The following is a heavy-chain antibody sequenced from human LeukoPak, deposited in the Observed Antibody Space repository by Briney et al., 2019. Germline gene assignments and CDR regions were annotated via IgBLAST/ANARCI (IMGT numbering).Heavy chain of an antibody. D-gene: IGHD1-26*01. Sequence: GGSLRLSCAASGFTLSSYAMSWVRQAPGKGLEWVSAISGSGGSTYYADSVKGRFTISRDNSKNTLYLQMNSLRAEDTAVYYCAKDHAPYSGSYYRFYPFDYWGQGTLVTVSS. CDR1: GFTLSSYA. CDR2: ISGSGGST. CDR3: AKDHAPYSGSYYRFYPFDY. J-gene: IGHJ4*02. V-gene: IGHV3-23*01.